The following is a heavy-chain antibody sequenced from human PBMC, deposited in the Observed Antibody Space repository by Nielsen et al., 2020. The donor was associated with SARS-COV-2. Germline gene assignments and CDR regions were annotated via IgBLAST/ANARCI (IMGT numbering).Heavy chain of an antibody. J-gene: IGHJ4*02. CDR1: GYTFTRYD. Sequence: ASVKVSCKASGYTFTRYDINWVRQATGQGLEWMGWMNPNSGNTGNAQKFQGRVTMTRNTSISTAYMELSSLRSEDTAVYYCARGLTCSGGSCYNDYWSQGTLVTVSS. V-gene: IGHV1-8*01. CDR3: ARGLTCSGGSCYNDY. CDR2: MNPNSGNT. D-gene: IGHD2-15*01.